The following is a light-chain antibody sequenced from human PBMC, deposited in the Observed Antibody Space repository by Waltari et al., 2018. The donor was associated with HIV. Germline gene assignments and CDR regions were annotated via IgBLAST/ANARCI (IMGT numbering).Light chain of an antibody. CDR3: SSYATGNTYV. Sequence: QSALTQPASVSGSPGQSITISCTGTNSDIGKYNLVSWYQQHPGKVPKVLIFEVTTRPSGLSLRFAGTKSNNTASLISSGLQAEDEADYYCSSYATGNTYVFGTGTSVTVL. CDR2: EVT. V-gene: IGLV2-23*02. J-gene: IGLJ1*01. CDR1: NSDIGKYNL.